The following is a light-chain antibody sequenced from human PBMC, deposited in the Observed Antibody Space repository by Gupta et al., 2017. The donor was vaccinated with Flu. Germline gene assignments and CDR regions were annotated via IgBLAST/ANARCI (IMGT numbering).Light chain of an antibody. CDR3: QQFDDGPHIS. V-gene: IGKV1-33*01. CDR2: EAS. Sequence: DIQMTQSPTSLSASVGDRVAITCQANEYISNYLTWYQQKPGKAPKLLIYEASTLETGVPSRFSGSGSWTEFTLTISSLQAEDTAIYYCQQFDDGPHISFGPGTKVDV. CDR1: EYISNY. J-gene: IGKJ3*01.